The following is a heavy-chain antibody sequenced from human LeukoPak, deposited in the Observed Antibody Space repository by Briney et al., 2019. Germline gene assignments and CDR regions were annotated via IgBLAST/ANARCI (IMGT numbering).Heavy chain of an antibody. CDR1: GRSISSYY. V-gene: IGHV4-59*08. D-gene: IGHD6-6*01. J-gene: IGHJ4*02. CDR3: ARPIHGRSSSYFDY. CDR2: IYYNGST. Sequence: SETLSLTCTVSGRSISSYYWRWIRQPPGKGLEWSGYIYYNGSTNYKPSLKSRVTISVDTSKNQFSLKLSSVTAADTAVYYSARPIHGRSSSYFDYWGQGTLVTVSS.